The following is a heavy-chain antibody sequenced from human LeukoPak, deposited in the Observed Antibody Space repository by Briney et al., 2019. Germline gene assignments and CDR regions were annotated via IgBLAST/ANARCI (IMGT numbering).Heavy chain of an antibody. D-gene: IGHD7-27*01. CDR2: IRYDGSNK. J-gene: IGHJ4*02. V-gene: IGHV3-30*02. Sequence: GGPLTLSCTASGLTLSRYSINWVRQAPGKGLEWVAFIRYDGSNKYSASSVKGRFTISRDNSNNTLYLQMTSLRAEDTAVYYCAKDRQGSQSSGEDYWGQGTLVTVSS. CDR3: AKDRQGSQSSGEDY. CDR1: GLTLSRYS.